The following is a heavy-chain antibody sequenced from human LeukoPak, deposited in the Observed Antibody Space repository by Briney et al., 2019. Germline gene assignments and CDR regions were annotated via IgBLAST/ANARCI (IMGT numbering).Heavy chain of an antibody. CDR3: ARVLLEAFDI. Sequence: SQTLSLTCAVSGGSISSGGSSWSWIRQPPGKGLEWIGYIYHSGSTYYIPSLKSRVTISVDRSKNQFSLKLSSVTAADTAVYYCARVLLEAFDIWGQGTMVTVSS. J-gene: IGHJ3*02. D-gene: IGHD3-10*01. V-gene: IGHV4-30-2*01. CDR1: GGSISSGGSS. CDR2: IYHSGST.